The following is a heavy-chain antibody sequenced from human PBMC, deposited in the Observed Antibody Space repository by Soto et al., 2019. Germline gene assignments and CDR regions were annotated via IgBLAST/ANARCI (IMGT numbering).Heavy chain of an antibody. D-gene: IGHD6-19*01. Sequence: GASVKVSCKASGYTFTSYYMHWVRQAPGQGLEWMGIINPSGGSTSYAQKFQGRVTMTRDTSTSTVYMELSSLRSEDTAVYYCARGPEAGAYYYYMDVWGKGTTVTVSS. CDR1: GYTFTSYY. CDR3: ARGPEAGAYYYYMDV. CDR2: INPSGGST. J-gene: IGHJ6*03. V-gene: IGHV1-46*03.